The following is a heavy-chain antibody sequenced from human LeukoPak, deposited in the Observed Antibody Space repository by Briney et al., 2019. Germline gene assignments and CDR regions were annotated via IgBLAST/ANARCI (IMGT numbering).Heavy chain of an antibody. CDR3: ARDDALGDNALDI. Sequence: GRSLRLSCAASGFTFSSHGMHWVRQAPGKGLEWVAVILNDGSQEKYADSVKGRFTISRDNSKNTLFLQMNSLRAEDTAVYYCARDDALGDNALDIWGQGTMVTVFS. V-gene: IGHV3-33*01. J-gene: IGHJ3*02. CDR2: ILNDGSQE. CDR1: GFTFSSHG. D-gene: IGHD3-16*01.